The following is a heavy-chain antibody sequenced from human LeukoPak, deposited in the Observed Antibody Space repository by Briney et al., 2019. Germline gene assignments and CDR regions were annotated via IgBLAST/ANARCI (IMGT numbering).Heavy chain of an antibody. CDR1: GFTFSSYA. V-gene: IGHV3-30-3*01. Sequence: GGSLRLSCAASGFTFSSYAMHWVRQAPGKGLEWVAVISYDVSNKYYADSVKGRFTISRDNSKNTLYLQMNSLRAEDTAVYYCARGSGPYDSSGYYPYYFDYWGQGTLVTVSS. D-gene: IGHD3-22*01. J-gene: IGHJ4*02. CDR3: ARGSGPYDSSGYYPYYFDY. CDR2: ISYDVSNK.